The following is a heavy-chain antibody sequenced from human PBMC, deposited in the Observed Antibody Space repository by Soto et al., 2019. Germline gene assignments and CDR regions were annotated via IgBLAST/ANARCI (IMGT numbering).Heavy chain of an antibody. D-gene: IGHD3-3*01. J-gene: IGHJ6*02. Sequence: PGGSLRLSCAASGFTFSSYSMNWVRQAPGKGLEWVSSISSSSSYIYYADSVKGRFTISRDNAKNSLYLQMNSLRAEDTAVYYCAREPRGLWSGHYYYGMDVWGQGTTVTVSS. CDR2: ISSSSSYI. CDR3: AREPRGLWSGHYYYGMDV. V-gene: IGHV3-21*01. CDR1: GFTFSSYS.